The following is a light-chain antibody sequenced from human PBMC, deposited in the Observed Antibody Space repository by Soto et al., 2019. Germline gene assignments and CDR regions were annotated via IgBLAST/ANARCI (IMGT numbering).Light chain of an antibody. Sequence: QSALTQPPSASGSPGQSVTISCTGTSSDVGGYNYVSWYQQHPGKAPKLMIYEVSKRPSGVPDRFSGSKSGNTASLTVSGFQAEDEADYYCSSYAGSNNYWVFGGGTKLTVL. J-gene: IGLJ3*02. V-gene: IGLV2-8*01. CDR1: SSDVGGYNY. CDR3: SSYAGSNNYWV. CDR2: EVS.